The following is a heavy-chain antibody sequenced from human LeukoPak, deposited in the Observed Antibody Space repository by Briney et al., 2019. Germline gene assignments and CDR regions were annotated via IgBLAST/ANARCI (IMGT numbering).Heavy chain of an antibody. D-gene: IGHD2-2*01. V-gene: IGHV1-18*01. CDR3: ARAIVVVPAARVNWFDP. J-gene: IGHJ5*02. CDR1: GYTFTSYG. Sequence: ASVKVSCKASGYTFTSYGISWVRQAPGQGLEWMGWISAYDGNTNYAQKLQGRVTMTTDTSTSTAYMELRSLRSDDTAVYHCARAIVVVPAARVNWFDPWGQGTLVTVSS. CDR2: ISAYDGNT.